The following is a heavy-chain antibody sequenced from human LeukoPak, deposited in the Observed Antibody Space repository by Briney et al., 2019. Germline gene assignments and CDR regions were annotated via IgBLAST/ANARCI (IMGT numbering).Heavy chain of an antibody. D-gene: IGHD1-26*01. CDR1: GGSFGGYH. CDR2: INHSGST. CDR3: ARGRGSYSLDY. V-gene: IGHV4-34*01. Sequence: PSETLSLTCAVYGGSFGGYHWSWIRQPPGKGLEWIGEINHSGSTNCNPSLKSRVTISVDTSKNQFSLKLSSVTAADTAVYYCARGRGSYSLDYWGQGTLVTVSS. J-gene: IGHJ4*02.